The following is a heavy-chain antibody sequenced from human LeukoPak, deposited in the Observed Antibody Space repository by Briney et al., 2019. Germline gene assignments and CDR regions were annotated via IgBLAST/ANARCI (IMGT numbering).Heavy chain of an antibody. CDR1: GFTFSAYW. CDR2: IKQDGSNK. D-gene: IGHD5-18*01. J-gene: IGHJ3*02. CDR3: ARTQGAAMVSGTGSNPDLGAFDI. Sequence: PGGSLRLSCAVSGFTFSAYWMSWVRQAPGKGLEWVASIKQDGSNKYYLDSVKGRFTISRDNAKNSLYLQMNSLRAEDTAVYYCARTQGAAMVSGTGSNPDLGAFDIWGQGTMVTVSS. V-gene: IGHV3-7*01.